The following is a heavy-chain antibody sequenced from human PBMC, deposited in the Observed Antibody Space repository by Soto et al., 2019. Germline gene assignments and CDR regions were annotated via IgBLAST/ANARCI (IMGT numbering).Heavy chain of an antibody. J-gene: IGHJ6*02. D-gene: IGHD6-19*01. CDR2: ISADNGIT. CDR1: GYTFSSYG. CDR3: ASDPWLHVAYYYYFMDV. V-gene: IGHV1-18*01. Sequence: QVQLVQSGAEVKKPGASVKVSCKAFGYTFSSYGISWVRQAPGQGLEWMGWISADNGITNYAQKFQGRVTMAKDTSTNTAFMEWRCLRSDDAAVYYCASDPWLHVAYYYYFMDVWGQGTTVTVSS.